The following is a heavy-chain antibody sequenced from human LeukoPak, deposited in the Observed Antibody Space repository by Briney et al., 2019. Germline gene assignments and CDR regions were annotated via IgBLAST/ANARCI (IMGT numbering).Heavy chain of an antibody. Sequence: SETLSHTCTVSGASISSGRNYWGWIRQSPGKGLEWIASLYSSGTTHYNPSLQSRVSVSVDTSKNQFSVRLNSLTAADTAVYYYARHLSGTTMAHYFDHWGQGTVVTVSS. V-gene: IGHV4-39*01. J-gene: IGHJ4*02. CDR1: GASISSGRNY. CDR3: ARHLSGTTMAHYFDH. CDR2: LYSSGTT. D-gene: IGHD1-1*01.